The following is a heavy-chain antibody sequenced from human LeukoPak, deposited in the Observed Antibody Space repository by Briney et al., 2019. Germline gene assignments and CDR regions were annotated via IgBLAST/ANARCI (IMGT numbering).Heavy chain of an antibody. CDR1: GGSISSSSYY. J-gene: IGHJ4*02. V-gene: IGHV4-39*01. CDR2: IYYSGST. CDR3: ASGYFDY. Sequence: SETLSLTCTVSGGSISSSSYYWGWIRQPPGKGLEWIGSIYYSGSTYYNPTLKSRVTISVDTSKNQFSLKLSSVTAADTALYYCASGYFDYWGQGTLVTVSS.